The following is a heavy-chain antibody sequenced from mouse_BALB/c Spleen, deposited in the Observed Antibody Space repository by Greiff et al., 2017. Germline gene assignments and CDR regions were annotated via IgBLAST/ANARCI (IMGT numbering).Heavy chain of an antibody. CDR3: ARIGLITTARGAMDY. J-gene: IGHJ4*01. Sequence: QVQLQQSGPELVKPGASVRISCKASGYTFTSYYIHWVKQRPGQGLEWIGWIYPGNVNTKYNEKFKGKATLTADKSSSTAYMQLSSLTSEDSAVYFCARIGLITTARGAMDYWGQGTSVTVSS. V-gene: IGHV1S56*01. CDR2: IYPGNVNT. CDR1: GYTFTSYY. D-gene: IGHD1-2*01.